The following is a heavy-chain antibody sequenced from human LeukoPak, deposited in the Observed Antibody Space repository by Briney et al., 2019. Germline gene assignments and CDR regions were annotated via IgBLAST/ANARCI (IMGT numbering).Heavy chain of an antibody. CDR1: GFTVSRNY. D-gene: IGHD2-2*01. CDR3: ARSPPASPFDY. Sequence: GGSLRLSCTASGFTVSRNYMSWVRQAPGKXLEWVSVIYSGGDTYYADSVKGRFTISRDISEDTLYLQMDNLRAEDTAFYSCARSPPASPFDYWGQGTLVTVSS. V-gene: IGHV3-53*01. J-gene: IGHJ4*02. CDR2: IYSGGDT.